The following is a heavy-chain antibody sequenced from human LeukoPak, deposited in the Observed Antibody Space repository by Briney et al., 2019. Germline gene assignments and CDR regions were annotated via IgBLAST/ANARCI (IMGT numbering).Heavy chain of an antibody. CDR3: AGNYGDYVSLYHMDV. Sequence: GASVKVSCKASGYTFTGYYMHWGRQAPGQGLEWMGWINPNSGGTNYAQKFQGRVTMTRDTSISTAYMELSRLRSDDTGVYYCAGNYGDYVSLYHMDVWGKGTTVTVSS. D-gene: IGHD4-17*01. J-gene: IGHJ6*03. CDR1: GYTFTGYY. V-gene: IGHV1-2*02. CDR2: INPNSGGT.